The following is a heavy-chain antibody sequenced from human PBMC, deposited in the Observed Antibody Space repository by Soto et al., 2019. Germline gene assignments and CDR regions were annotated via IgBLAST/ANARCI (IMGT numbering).Heavy chain of an antibody. J-gene: IGHJ4*02. Sequence: PGESLKISCKGSGYSFTSYWIGWVRQIPWKGLEWMGIIYPGDSDTRYSPSFQGQVTISADKSISTADLQWSSLKASDTAIYYCARLLTGYYSQFSEYWGQGTRVSVSS. V-gene: IGHV5-51*01. CDR2: IYPGDSDT. CDR3: ARLLTGYYSQFSEY. CDR1: GYSFTSYW. D-gene: IGHD3-9*01.